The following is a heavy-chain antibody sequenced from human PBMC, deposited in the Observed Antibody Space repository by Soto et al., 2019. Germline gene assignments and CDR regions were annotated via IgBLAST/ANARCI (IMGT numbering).Heavy chain of an antibody. V-gene: IGHV3-33*01. CDR2: IWYDGSNK. D-gene: IGHD6-19*01. CDR3: ARDRSVAGQGFDY. Sequence: QVQLVESGGGVVQPGRSLRLSCAASGFTFSSYGMHWVRQAPGKWLEWVAVIWYDGSNKYYADSVKGRFTISRDNSKNTLYLQMNSLRAEDTAVYYCARDRSVAGQGFDYWGQGTLVTVSS. J-gene: IGHJ4*02. CDR1: GFTFSSYG.